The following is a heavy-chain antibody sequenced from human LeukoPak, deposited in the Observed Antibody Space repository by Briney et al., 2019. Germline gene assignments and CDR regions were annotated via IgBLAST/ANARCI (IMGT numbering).Heavy chain of an antibody. V-gene: IGHV3-23*01. J-gene: IGHJ3*01. Sequence: PGGSLRLSCEASGFTFSTYAMSWVRQAPGKGLEWVSRISGSGDSTDYADSVKGRFTISRDNSENTLYLHMNSLRAEDTAVYYCAKDIWEPELHTFDVWGQGTTVAVSS. D-gene: IGHD1-26*01. CDR2: ISGSGDST. CDR1: GFTFSTYA. CDR3: AKDIWEPELHTFDV.